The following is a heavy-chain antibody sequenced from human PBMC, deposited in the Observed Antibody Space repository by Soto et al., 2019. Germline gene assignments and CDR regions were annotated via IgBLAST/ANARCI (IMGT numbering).Heavy chain of an antibody. CDR2: ISSSSSTI. CDR1: GFTFSSYS. J-gene: IGHJ4*02. Sequence: PGGSLRLSCAASGFTFSSYSMNWVRQAPGKGLECVSYISSSSSTIYYADSVKGRFTISRDNAKNSLYLQMNSLRAEDTAVYYCARDPGDWNRDYWGQGTLVTVSS. D-gene: IGHD1-1*01. CDR3: ARDPGDWNRDY. V-gene: IGHV3-48*01.